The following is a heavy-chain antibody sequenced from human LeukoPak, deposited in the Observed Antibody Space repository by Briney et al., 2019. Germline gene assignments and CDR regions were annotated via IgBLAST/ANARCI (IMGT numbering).Heavy chain of an antibody. CDR3: ARISVLGYGTNYFDY. J-gene: IGHJ4*02. D-gene: IGHD5-18*01. CDR2: INHSGST. Sequence: GSLRLSCAASGFTFSSYAMSWVRQAPGKGLEWIGEINHSGSTNYNPSLKSRVTISVDTSKNQFSLKLSSVTAADTAVYYCARISVLGYGTNYFDYWAREPWSPSPQ. CDR1: GFTFSSYA. V-gene: IGHV4-34*01.